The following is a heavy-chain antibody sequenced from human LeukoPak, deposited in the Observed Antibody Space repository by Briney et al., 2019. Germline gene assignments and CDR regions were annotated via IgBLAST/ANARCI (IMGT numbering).Heavy chain of an antibody. V-gene: IGHV3-23*01. CDR2: ISGSGGST. CDR3: ARAGYCSSTSCYQVGWFDP. Sequence: QTGGSLRLSCAASGFTFSSYAMSWVRQAPGKGLEWVSAISGSGGSTYYADFVKSRFTISRDNSKNTLYLQMNSLRAEDTAVYYCARAGYCSSTSCYQVGWFDPWGQGTLVTVSS. CDR1: GFTFSSYA. D-gene: IGHD2-2*01. J-gene: IGHJ5*02.